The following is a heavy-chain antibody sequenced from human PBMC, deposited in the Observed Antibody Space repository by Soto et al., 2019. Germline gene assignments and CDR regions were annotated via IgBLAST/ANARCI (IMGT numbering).Heavy chain of an antibody. CDR1: GDSIRSSRYY. Sequence: QLQESGPGLVKPSETLSLTCSVSGDSIRSSRYYWAWNRQPHGKGLEWIGGFYYGGSPYYNSSLQSRVTMYVDTSKNQFSLNLNSGTAADTAVYDWYIDGYWGQGPLVTVSS. CDR2: FYYGGSP. CDR3: YIDGY. D-gene: IGHD1-20*01. V-gene: IGHV4-39*01. J-gene: IGHJ4*02.